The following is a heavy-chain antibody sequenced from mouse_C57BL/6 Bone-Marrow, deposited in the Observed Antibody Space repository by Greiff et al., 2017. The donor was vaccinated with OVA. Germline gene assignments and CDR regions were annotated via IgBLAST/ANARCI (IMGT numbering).Heavy chain of an antibody. CDR2: IHPNSGST. D-gene: IGHD1-1*01. CDR3: EIYYYGSTGY. CDR1: GYTFTSYW. V-gene: IGHV1-64*01. Sequence: QVQLQQPGAELVKPGASVKLSCKASGYTFTSYWMHWVKQRPGQGLEWIGMIHPNSGSTNYNEKFKSKATLTVDKSSSTAYMQLSSLTSEDSAVYYCEIYYYGSTGYWGQGTTLTGSS. J-gene: IGHJ2*01.